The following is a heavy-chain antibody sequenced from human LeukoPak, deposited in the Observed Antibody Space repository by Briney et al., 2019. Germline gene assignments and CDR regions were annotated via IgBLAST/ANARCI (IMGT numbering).Heavy chain of an antibody. D-gene: IGHD5-12*01. V-gene: IGHV3-48*02. CDR3: ARDGESGYVPFDY. CDR2: IISSSSTI. J-gene: IGHJ4*02. Sequence: PGGSLRLSFAASGFPFISYSMNWVRQAPGKGLEGVSYIISSSSTIYYADSVKGRFTISRDNAKNSLYLQMNSLRDEDTAVYYCARDGESGYVPFDYWGQGTLVTVSS. CDR1: GFPFISYS.